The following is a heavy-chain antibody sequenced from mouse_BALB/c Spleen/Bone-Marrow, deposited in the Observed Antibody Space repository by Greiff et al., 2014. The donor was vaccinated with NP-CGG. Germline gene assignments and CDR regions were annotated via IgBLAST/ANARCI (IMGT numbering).Heavy chain of an antibody. CDR1: GFTFTDYY. D-gene: IGHD1-2*01. CDR2: IRNKANGYTT. V-gene: IGHV7-3*02. CDR3: ARDRTTATLYWYFDV. Sequence: EVQVVESGGGLVQPGGSLRLSCATSGFTFTDYYMSWVRQPPGKALGWLGFIRNKANGYTTEYSASVKGRFTISRDNSQSILYLQMNTLRAEDSATYYCARDRTTATLYWYFDVWGAGTTVTVSS. J-gene: IGHJ1*01.